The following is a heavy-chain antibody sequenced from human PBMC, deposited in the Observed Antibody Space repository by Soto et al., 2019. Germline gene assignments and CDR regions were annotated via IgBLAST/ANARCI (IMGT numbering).Heavy chain of an antibody. CDR2: INGDGSVT. J-gene: IGHJ4*02. CDR3: VRVKETSGWGAFDY. V-gene: IGHV3-74*01. CDR1: GFTFSGFW. D-gene: IGHD6-19*01. Sequence: EVQLVESGGGLVQPGGSLRLSCTASGFTFSGFWMHWVRQAPGKGLVWGSRINGDGSVTNYADSVQGRFTISRDNAKNTLYLQINSLRVEDTAVYYCVRVKETSGWGAFDYWGQGTLVTVSS.